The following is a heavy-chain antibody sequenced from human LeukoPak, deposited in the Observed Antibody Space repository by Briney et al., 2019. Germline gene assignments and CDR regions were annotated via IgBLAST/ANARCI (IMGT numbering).Heavy chain of an antibody. D-gene: IGHD5-18*01. J-gene: IGHJ5*02. CDR2: IFHSGST. CDR1: GASLSTSPYY. Sequence: SETLSLTCSVSGASLSTSPYYWGWIRQPPGKGLEWIGNIFHSGSTNYNPSLKSRVTISIDTSQNQFSLRLTSVTAADTAVYYCAAADSAMVAFDPWGPGTLVTVSS. CDR3: AAADSAMVAFDP. V-gene: IGHV4-38-2*02.